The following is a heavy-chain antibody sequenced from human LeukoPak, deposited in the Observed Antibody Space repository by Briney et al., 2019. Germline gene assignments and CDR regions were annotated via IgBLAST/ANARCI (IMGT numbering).Heavy chain of an antibody. J-gene: IGHJ4*02. D-gene: IGHD5-18*01. CDR1: GFTFSSYA. CDR2: ISGSGGTT. V-gene: IGHV3-23*01. Sequence: PGGSLRLSCAASGFTFSSYALSWVRQAPGKGLEWVSGISGSGGTTYYADSVKGRLTISRDNSKNTVYLQMNSLRAEDTAVYYCAKGIQLWLHSINDWGQGTLVTVSS. CDR3: AKGIQLWLHSIND.